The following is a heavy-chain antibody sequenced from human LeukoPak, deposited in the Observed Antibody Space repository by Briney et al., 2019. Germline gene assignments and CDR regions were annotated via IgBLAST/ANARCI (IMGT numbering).Heavy chain of an antibody. CDR3: ARPYPFGGYDYVWGSYRLYYFDY. CDR2: IYRDDDK. J-gene: IGHJ4*02. D-gene: IGHD3-16*02. V-gene: IGHV2-5*02. Sequence: SGPTLVKPTQTLTQTCTFSGFSLSTSGVGVGRIRQPPGKALEWLAVIYRDDDKRYSPSLKSRLTITKDTSKNQVVLTMTNMDPVDTATYYCARPYPFGGYDYVWGSYRLYYFDYWGQGTLVTVSS. CDR1: GFSLSTSGVG.